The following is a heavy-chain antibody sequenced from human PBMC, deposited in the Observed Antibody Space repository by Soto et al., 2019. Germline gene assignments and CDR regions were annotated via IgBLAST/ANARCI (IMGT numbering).Heavy chain of an antibody. CDR1: GFTVSSNY. CDR3: TRVLRFLEWFLFGGMDV. D-gene: IGHD3-3*01. J-gene: IGHJ6*02. V-gene: IGHV3-53*01. Sequence: GGSLRLSCAASGFTVSSNYVSWVRQAPGKGLEWVSVIYSGGSTYYAASVKGRFTISRDDSKSIAYLQMNSLKTEDTAVYYCTRVLRFLEWFLFGGMDVWGQGTTVTVSS. CDR2: IYSGGST.